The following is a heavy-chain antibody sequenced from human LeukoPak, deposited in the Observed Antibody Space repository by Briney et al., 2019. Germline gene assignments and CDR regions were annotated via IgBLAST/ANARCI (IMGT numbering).Heavy chain of an antibody. Sequence: ASVKVSCKPSGYTFTTYGVSWVRQAPGQGLEWMGWVSGYTGNTNYAERFQGRVTMTTDTSTSTVYMELTSLRSDDTAVYYCARGEVSASLYYFDFWGQGTLVTVS. J-gene: IGHJ4*02. CDR1: GYTFTTYG. CDR3: ARGEVSASLYYFDF. V-gene: IGHV1-18*01. CDR2: VSGYTGNT. D-gene: IGHD2-2*01.